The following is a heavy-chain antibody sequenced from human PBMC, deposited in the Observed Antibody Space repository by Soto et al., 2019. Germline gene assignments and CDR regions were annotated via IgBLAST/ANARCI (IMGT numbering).Heavy chain of an antibody. CDR2: INPNSGGT. CDR3: ARDTYRFVASAGIRFRDYSYYRMDV. D-gene: IGHD6-13*01. Sequence: GASVKVSCKASGYTFTGYYMHWVRQAPGQGLEWMGWINPNSGGTNYAQKFQGWVTMTRDTSISTAYMELSRLRSDDTAVYYCARDTYRFVASAGIRFRDYSYYRMDVWGQGTPVTVSS. J-gene: IGHJ6*02. CDR1: GYTFTGYY. V-gene: IGHV1-2*04.